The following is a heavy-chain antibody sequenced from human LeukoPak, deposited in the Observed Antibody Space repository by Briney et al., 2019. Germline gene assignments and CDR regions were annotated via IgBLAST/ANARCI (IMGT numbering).Heavy chain of an antibody. Sequence: GGSLRLSCAASGFTFSSYSMTWVRQAPGKGLEWVSSISSSSRYIYYADSVKGRFTISRDNAKNSLYLQMNSLRAEDTAVYYCAREAVVPAAFDYWGQGTLVTVSS. V-gene: IGHV3-21*01. J-gene: IGHJ4*02. D-gene: IGHD2-2*01. CDR2: ISSSSRYI. CDR1: GFTFSSYS. CDR3: AREAVVPAAFDY.